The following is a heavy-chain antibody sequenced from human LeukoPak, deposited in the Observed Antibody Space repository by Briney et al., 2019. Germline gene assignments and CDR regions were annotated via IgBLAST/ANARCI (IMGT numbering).Heavy chain of an antibody. CDR3: AREKRRTGFDP. Sequence: ASVKVSCKASGYTFTGYYMHWVRQAPGQGLEWMGIINPSGGSTSYAQKFQGRVTMTRDMSTSTVYMELSSLRSEDTAVYYCAREKRRTGFDPWGQGTLVTVSS. V-gene: IGHV1-46*01. CDR2: INPSGGST. J-gene: IGHJ5*02. CDR1: GYTFTGYY.